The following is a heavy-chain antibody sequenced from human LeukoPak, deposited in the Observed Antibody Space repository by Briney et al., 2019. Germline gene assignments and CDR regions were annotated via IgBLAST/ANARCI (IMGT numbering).Heavy chain of an antibody. J-gene: IGHJ4*02. Sequence: GASVKVSCKASGYTFTSYDINWVRQATGQGLEWMGWMKPNSGNTGYAQKVQGRVTMTRNTSISTTYMELSSLRSADTAVYYCARGPRIVGATTSYYFDYWGQGTLVTVSS. CDR3: ARGPRIVGATTSYYFDY. CDR2: MKPNSGNT. V-gene: IGHV1-8*01. D-gene: IGHD1-26*01. CDR1: GYTFTSYD.